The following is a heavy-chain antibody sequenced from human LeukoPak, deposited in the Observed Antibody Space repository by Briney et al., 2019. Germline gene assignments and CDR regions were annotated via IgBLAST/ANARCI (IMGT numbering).Heavy chain of an antibody. CDR3: AKGPAVAGTTY. CDR1: GFTFSSYA. Sequence: GGSLRLSCAVSGFTFSSYAMSWVRQAPGKGLEWVSAISGSGGRTYYADFVKGRFTISRDNSKNTLYLQMNSLRAQDTAVYYCAKGPAVAGTTYWGQGNLVTASS. CDR2: ISGSGGRT. V-gene: IGHV3-23*01. J-gene: IGHJ4*02. D-gene: IGHD6-19*01.